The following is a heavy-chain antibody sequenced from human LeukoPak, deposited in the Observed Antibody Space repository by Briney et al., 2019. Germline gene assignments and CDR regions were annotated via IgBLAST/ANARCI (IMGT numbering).Heavy chain of an antibody. D-gene: IGHD6-13*01. V-gene: IGHV3-33*01. CDR2: IWYDGSNK. CDR1: GFTFSSYG. Sequence: GGSLRLSCAASGFTFSSYGMHWVRQAPGKGLEWVAVIWYDGSNKYYADSVKGRFTISRDNSKNTLYLQMNSLRAEDTAVYYCARDPDGSSSFDYWGQGTLVTVSS. J-gene: IGHJ4*02. CDR3: ARDPDGSSSFDY.